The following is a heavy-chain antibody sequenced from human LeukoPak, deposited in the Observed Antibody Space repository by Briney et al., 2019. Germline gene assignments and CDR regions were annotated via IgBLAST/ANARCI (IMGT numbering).Heavy chain of an antibody. V-gene: IGHV4-38-2*02. CDR3: ARESIVGEYYYYMDV. J-gene: IGHJ6*03. CDR1: GYSISSGYY. Sequence: SETLSLTCTVSGYSISSGYYWGWIRQPPGKGLEWIGIIYHSGNSYYNPSLKSRVTISVDTSKNQFSLKLNSVTAADTAVYYCARESIVGEYYYYMDVWGKGTTVTVSS. D-gene: IGHD3-22*01. CDR2: IYHSGNS.